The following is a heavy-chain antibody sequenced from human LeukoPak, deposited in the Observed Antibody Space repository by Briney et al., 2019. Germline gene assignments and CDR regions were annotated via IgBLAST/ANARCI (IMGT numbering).Heavy chain of an antibody. J-gene: IGHJ4*02. CDR2: IIPIFGTA. D-gene: IGHD6-25*01. CDR1: GYTFTSYG. V-gene: IGHV1-69*13. Sequence: ASVKVSCKASGYTFTSYGISWVRQAPGQGLEWMGGIIPIFGTANYAQKFQGRVTITADESTSTAYMELSSLRSEDTAVYYCARSAATALLFDYWGQGTLVTVSS. CDR3: ARSAATALLFDY.